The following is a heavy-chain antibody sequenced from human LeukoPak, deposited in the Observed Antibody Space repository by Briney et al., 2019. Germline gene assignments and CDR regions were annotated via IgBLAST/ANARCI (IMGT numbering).Heavy chain of an antibody. CDR2: ISYDGSNK. V-gene: IGHV3-30*04. D-gene: IGHD4-17*01. CDR3: ASLLTVTTGY. CDR1: GFTFSSYA. Sequence: PGRSLRLSCAASGFTFSSYAMHWVRQAPGKGLEWVAVISYDGSNKYYADSVKGRFTISRDNSKNTLYLQMNSLRAKDTAVYYCASLLTVTTGYWGQGTLVTVSS. J-gene: IGHJ4*02.